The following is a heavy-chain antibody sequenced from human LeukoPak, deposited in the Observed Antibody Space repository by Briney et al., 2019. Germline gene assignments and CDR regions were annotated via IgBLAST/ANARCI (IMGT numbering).Heavy chain of an antibody. J-gene: IGHJ3*02. Sequence: VGSLRLSCAASGFTFDDYAMHWVRQAPGKGLEWVSLISGDGGSTYYADSVKGRFTISRDNSKNSLYLQMNSLRTEDTALYYCAKALGTYYYDSSGYYSAFDIWGQGTMVTVSS. CDR3: AKALGTYYYDSSGYYSAFDI. CDR1: GFTFDDYA. D-gene: IGHD3-22*01. V-gene: IGHV3-43*02. CDR2: ISGDGGST.